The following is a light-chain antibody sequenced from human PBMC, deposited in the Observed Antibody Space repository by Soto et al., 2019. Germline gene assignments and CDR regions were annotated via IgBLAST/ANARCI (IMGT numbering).Light chain of an antibody. Sequence: EIVMTQSPATLSVSPGERATLSCRASQSVSSNLAWYQQKPGHAPRLLIYGASTRATGIPARFSGSGSGTEFTLTISSLKSEDFAVYYCQQYNNWPPWTFGQGTKLEIK. V-gene: IGKV3-15*01. J-gene: IGKJ2*02. CDR2: GAS. CDR3: QQYNNWPPWT. CDR1: QSVSSN.